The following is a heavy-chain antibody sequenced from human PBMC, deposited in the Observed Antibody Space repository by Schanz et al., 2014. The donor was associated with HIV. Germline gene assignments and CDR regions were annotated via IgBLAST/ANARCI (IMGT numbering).Heavy chain of an antibody. CDR2: MNPGSGNT. J-gene: IGHJ2*01. CDR1: GYNFGNLD. V-gene: IGHV1-8*02. Sequence: QVWLVQSGAEVKKPGASVRVSCKASGYNFGNLDINWVRQATGQGLEWLGWMNPGSGNTGYAWKFQGRVTMTRDTSIRTAYMELSSLRSDDTAVYYCASQYSNYDSSRRYHWYFDLWGRGTLVTVSS. D-gene: IGHD4-4*01. CDR3: ASQYSNYDSSRRYHWYFDL.